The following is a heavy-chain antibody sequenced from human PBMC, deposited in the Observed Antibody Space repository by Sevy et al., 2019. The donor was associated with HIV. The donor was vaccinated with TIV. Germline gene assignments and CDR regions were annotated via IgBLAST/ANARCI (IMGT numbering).Heavy chain of an antibody. CDR2: IRSKANSYAT. J-gene: IGHJ3*02. D-gene: IGHD1-7*01. V-gene: IGHV3-73*01. CDR3: TALGRELRISNAFDI. Sequence: GGSLRLSCAASEFTFSGSATHWVRQASGKGLEWVGRIRSKANSYATAYAASVKGRFTISRDDSKNTAYLQMNSLKTEDTAVYYCTALGRELRISNAFDIWGQGTMVTVSS. CDR1: EFTFSGSA.